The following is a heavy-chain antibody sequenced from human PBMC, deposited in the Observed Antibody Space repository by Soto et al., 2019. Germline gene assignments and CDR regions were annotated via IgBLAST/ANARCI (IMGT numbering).Heavy chain of an antibody. CDR1: GFTSSSYI. J-gene: IGHJ4*02. Sequence: GGSLRLSCAASGFTSSSYIMKWVRQAPGKGLEWVSSISSSSYIYYADSVKGRFTISRDNAKNSLYLQMNSLRAEDTAVYYCARDAGESYRQFDYWGQGTLVTVSS. D-gene: IGHD1-26*01. CDR2: ISSSSYI. V-gene: IGHV3-21*01. CDR3: ARDAGESYRQFDY.